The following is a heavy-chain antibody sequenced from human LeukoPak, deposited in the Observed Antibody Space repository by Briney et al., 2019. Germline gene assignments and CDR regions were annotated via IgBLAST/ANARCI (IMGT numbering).Heavy chain of an antibody. CDR2: IYWNDDK. J-gene: IGHJ5*02. CDR3: AHRRDLVASINWFDP. V-gene: IGHV2-5*01. CDR1: GFSFSTNGVG. D-gene: IGHD5-12*01. Sequence: SGPTLVNPTQTLTLTCTFSGFSFSTNGVGVGWIRQPPGKALEWLALIYWNDDKRYSPSLKSRLTITKDTSKNQVVLIMTNIDPVDTATCYCAHRRDLVASINWFDPWGQGTLVTVSS.